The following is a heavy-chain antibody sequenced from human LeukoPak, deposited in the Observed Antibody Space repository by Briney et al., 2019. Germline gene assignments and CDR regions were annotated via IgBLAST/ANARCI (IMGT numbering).Heavy chain of an antibody. CDR1: GFTFGDYA. Sequence: PGGSLRLSCTASGFTFGDYAMSWVRQAPGKGLEWVGFIRSKAYGGTTEYAASVKGRFTISRDDSKSIAYLQMNSLKTEDTAVYYCTTLAAVLCSNTSCYDSFDYWGQGTQVTVSS. D-gene: IGHD2-2*01. J-gene: IGHJ4*02. CDR2: IRSKAYGGTT. V-gene: IGHV3-49*04. CDR3: TTLAAVLCSNTSCYDSFDY.